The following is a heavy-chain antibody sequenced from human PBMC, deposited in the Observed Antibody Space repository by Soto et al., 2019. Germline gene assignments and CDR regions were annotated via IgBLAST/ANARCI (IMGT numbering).Heavy chain of an antibody. D-gene: IGHD1-26*01. Sequence: ASVKVSCKPSGYPFTDLYIHWVRQAPGLGLEWMGWIDPRSGASRKTQRFQGRFTMTRDTSTNTVYMELSSLRSDDTAVYFCARDFESGSYPRYYFDYWGQGPLVTVSS. CDR1: GYPFTDLY. V-gene: IGHV1-2*02. J-gene: IGHJ4*02. CDR2: IDPRSGAS. CDR3: ARDFESGSYPRYYFDY.